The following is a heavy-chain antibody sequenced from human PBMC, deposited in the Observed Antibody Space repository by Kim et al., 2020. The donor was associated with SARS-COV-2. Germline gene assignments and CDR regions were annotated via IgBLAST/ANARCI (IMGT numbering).Heavy chain of an antibody. D-gene: IGHD5-18*01. CDR2: IIPIFGTA. Sequence: SVKVSCKASGGTFSSYAISWVRQAPGQGLEWMGGIIPIFGTANYAQKFQGRVTITADESTSTAYMELSSLRSEDTAVYYCARGERLPDAFDIWGQGTMVTVSS. V-gene: IGHV1-69*13. CDR1: GGTFSSYA. CDR3: ARGERLPDAFDI. J-gene: IGHJ3*02.